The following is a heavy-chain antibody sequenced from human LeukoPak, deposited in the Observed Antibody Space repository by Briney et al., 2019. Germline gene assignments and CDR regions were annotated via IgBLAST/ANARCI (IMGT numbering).Heavy chain of an antibody. D-gene: IGHD3-16*01. J-gene: IGHJ4*02. CDR2: INPNSGGT. V-gene: IGHV1-2*06. CDR1: GYTFTSYY. Sequence: ASVKVSCKASGYTFTSYYMHWVRQAPGQGLEWMGRINPNSGGTNYAQKFQGKVTMTRDTSISTAYMELRRLRSDDTAVYYCATLGEDNTDTPFDYWGQGTLVAVSS. CDR3: ATLGEDNTDTPFDY.